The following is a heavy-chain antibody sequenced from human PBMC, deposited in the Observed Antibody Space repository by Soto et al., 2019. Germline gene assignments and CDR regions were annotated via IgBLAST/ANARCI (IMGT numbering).Heavy chain of an antibody. D-gene: IGHD3-3*01. CDR1: GFTFSRHT. CDR3: AREVYYDFWSGCNTHPYYFDD. J-gene: IGHJ4*02. Sequence: QVQLVESGGGVVQPGRSLRLSCAASGFTFSRHTMHWVRQAPGKGLEWVAGISDDGSNTYYADSVKGRFTISRDNSKNTLYLQLNSLSSEDPAVHHCAREVYYDFWSGCNTHPYYFDDWGQGTLVTVSS. CDR2: ISDDGSNT. V-gene: IGHV3-30-3*01.